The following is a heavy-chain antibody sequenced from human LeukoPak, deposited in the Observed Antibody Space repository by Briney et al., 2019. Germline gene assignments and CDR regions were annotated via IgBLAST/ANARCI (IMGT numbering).Heavy chain of an antibody. V-gene: IGHV4-59*01. CDR1: GGSISSYF. D-gene: IGHD3-10*01. CDR3: AGGAGNDYYGFGPIDKSFGT. Sequence: SETLSLTCTVSGGSISSYFWSWIRQPPGKGLEWIGYIYSSGNTNYNPSLTSRVTISVDRSNNQFSLKLSSVTTADTAVYYCAGGAGNDYYGFGPIDKSFGTWGQRTLVTVSS. J-gene: IGHJ5*02. CDR2: IYSSGNT.